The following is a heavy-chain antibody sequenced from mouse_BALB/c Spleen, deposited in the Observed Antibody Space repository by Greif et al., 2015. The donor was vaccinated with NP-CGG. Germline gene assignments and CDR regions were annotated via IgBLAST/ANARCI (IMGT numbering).Heavy chain of an antibody. CDR2: IYPGNSDT. CDR1: GYSFTSYW. J-gene: IGHJ2*01. D-gene: IGHD2-4*01. CDR3: TKKDDYYLDY. Sequence: EVQLQQSGTVLARPGASVKMSCKASGYSFTSYWMHWVKQRPGQGLEWIGAIYPGNSDTSYNQKFKGKAKLTAVTSASTAYMELSSLTNEDSAVYYCTKKDDYYLDYWGQGTTLTVSS. V-gene: IGHV1-5*01.